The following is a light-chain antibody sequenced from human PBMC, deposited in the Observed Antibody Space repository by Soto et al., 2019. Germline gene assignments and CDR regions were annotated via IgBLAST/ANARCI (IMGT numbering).Light chain of an antibody. V-gene: IGLV2-14*01. Sequence: QSALAQPASVSGSPGQSITISCTGASSHVGRYNYVSWYQLHPGKAPKLIIYEVSNRPSGVSNRFSGSKSGNTASLTISGLRAEDEADYYCNSYTSSTAYVFGSGTKVTVL. CDR1: SSHVGRYNY. CDR2: EVS. J-gene: IGLJ1*01. CDR3: NSYTSSTAYV.